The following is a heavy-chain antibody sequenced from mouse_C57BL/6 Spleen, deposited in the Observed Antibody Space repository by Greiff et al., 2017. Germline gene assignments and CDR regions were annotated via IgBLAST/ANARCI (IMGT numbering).Heavy chain of an antibody. D-gene: IGHD1-1*01. V-gene: IGHV1-64*01. CDR1: GYTFTGYW. J-gene: IGHJ3*01. Sequence: QVHVKQSGAELMKPGASVKLSCKATGYTFTGYWIEWVKQRPGQGLEWIGMIHPNSGSTNYNEKFKSKATLTVDKSSSTAYMQLSSLTSEDSAVYYCARRVITTVVEGAWFAYWGQGTLVTVSA. CDR3: ARRVITTVVEGAWFAY. CDR2: IHPNSGST.